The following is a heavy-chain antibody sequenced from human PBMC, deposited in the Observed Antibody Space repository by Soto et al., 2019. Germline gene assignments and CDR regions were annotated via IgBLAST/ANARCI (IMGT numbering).Heavy chain of an antibody. Sequence: EVQLVESGGGLVQPGGSLRLSCAASGFTFGPYWMHWVRQVPGKGLVWLSRINSDGSSTNYADSVKGRFTISRDNAKSTLFLQMHSLRAEDTAVYYCASGGSVYYNYWGQGTLVTVSS. CDR1: GFTFGPYW. CDR2: INSDGSST. J-gene: IGHJ4*02. CDR3: ASGGSVYYNY. V-gene: IGHV3-74*01. D-gene: IGHD3-22*01.